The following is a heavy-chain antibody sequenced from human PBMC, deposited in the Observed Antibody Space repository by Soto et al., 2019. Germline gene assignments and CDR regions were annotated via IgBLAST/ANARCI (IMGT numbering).Heavy chain of an antibody. J-gene: IGHJ6*02. V-gene: IGHV1-2*02. D-gene: IGHD3-22*01. CDR2: INPNSGGT. CDR3: ASHYYDSSRYYYGMDV. CDR1: GYTFTGYY. Sequence: GASVKVSCKASGYTFTGYYMHWVRQAPGQGLEWMGWINPNSGGTNYAQKFQGRVTMTRDTSISTAYMELSRLRSDDTAVYYCASHYYDSSRYYYGMDVWGQGTTVTVSS.